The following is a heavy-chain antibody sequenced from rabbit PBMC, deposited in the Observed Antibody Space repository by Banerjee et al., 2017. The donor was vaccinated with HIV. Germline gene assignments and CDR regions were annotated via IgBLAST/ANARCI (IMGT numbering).Heavy chain of an antibody. D-gene: IGHD7-1*01. V-gene: IGHV1S47*01. CDR1: GFSLSSGA. J-gene: IGHJ4*01. Sequence: QEQLEESGGDLVKPEGSLTLTCTASGFSLSSGAMSWVRQAPGKGLEWIGYMYIASDTTDYASWAKGRFTISRSTSLNTVTLKMTSLTVADTATYFCARDRDGDAGYGSLALWGQGTLVTVS. CDR3: ARDRDGDAGYGSLAL. CDR2: MYIASDTT.